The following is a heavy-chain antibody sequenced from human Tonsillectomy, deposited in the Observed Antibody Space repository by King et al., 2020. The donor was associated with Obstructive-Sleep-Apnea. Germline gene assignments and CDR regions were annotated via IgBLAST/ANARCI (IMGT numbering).Heavy chain of an antibody. V-gene: IGHV5-10-1*01. CDR3: ARPLGLGDFDL. Sequence: VQLVESGAEVKKPGESLRISCKGAGFSFTSYWISWVRQMPGKGLEWMGRIDPIDFSTNYESSFQGHVTISADKSISTAYLQWSSLKASDTAMYYCARPLGLGDFDLWGRGTLVTVSS. D-gene: IGHD3-16*01. J-gene: IGHJ2*01. CDR2: IDPIDFST. CDR1: GFSFTSYW.